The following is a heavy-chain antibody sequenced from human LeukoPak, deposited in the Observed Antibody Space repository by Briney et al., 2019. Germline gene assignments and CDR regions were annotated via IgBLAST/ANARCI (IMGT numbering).Heavy chain of an antibody. D-gene: IGHD2-15*01. J-gene: IGHJ4*02. CDR2: FYYSGNT. V-gene: IGHV4-39*01. CDR1: GGSITSSSYY. CDR3: ARLRTNRPGYWFLYYFDY. Sequence: SETLSLTCTVSGGSITSSSYYWGWIRQPPGKGLEWIGSFYYSGNTYYNPSLKSRVTISVDTSKNQFSLKLSSVTAADTAVYYCARLRTNRPGYWFLYYFDYWGQGTLVTVSS.